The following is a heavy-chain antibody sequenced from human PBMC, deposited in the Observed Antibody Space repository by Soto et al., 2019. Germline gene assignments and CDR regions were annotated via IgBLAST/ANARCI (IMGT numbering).Heavy chain of an antibody. J-gene: IGHJ4*02. Sequence: ASVKVSCKASGYTFTSYAMHWVRQAPGQRLEWMGWINAGNGNTKYSQKFQGRVTITRGTSASTAYMELSSLRSEDTAVYYCVSRYYDFWSGYPTPLDYWGQGTLVTVSS. D-gene: IGHD3-3*01. CDR2: INAGNGNT. CDR1: GYTFTSYA. CDR3: VSRYYDFWSGYPTPLDY. V-gene: IGHV1-3*01.